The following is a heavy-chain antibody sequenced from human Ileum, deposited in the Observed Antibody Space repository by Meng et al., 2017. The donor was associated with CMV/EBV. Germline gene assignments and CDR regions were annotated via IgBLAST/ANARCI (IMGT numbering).Heavy chain of an antibody. Sequence: GGSLRLSCVAYRFIFEDYAKHWSRQGSGKGLEWVANIKQDGSEKYYVDSVKGRFTISRDNAKNSLYVQMNSLRAEDTAVYYCARDRGWTSHMDVWGQGTKVTVSS. D-gene: IGHD3/OR15-3a*01. V-gene: IGHV3-7*01. CDR1: RFIFEDYA. CDR2: IKQDGSEK. J-gene: IGHJ6*02. CDR3: ARDRGWTSHMDV.